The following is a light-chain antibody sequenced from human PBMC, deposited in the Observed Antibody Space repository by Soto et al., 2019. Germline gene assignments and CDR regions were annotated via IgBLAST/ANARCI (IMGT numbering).Light chain of an antibody. CDR2: AAS. CDR3: QQYHTWPIT. CDR1: QSVSNY. J-gene: IGKJ4*01. Sequence: IVWTRSPCTLSFSPGHRVTLSCGASQSVSNYLAWYQQKPGQAPRLLVSAASNRATGIPARFSGSGSGTEFTLTISSLESEDCAIYYCQQYHTWPITFGGGTKVDIK. V-gene: IGKV3-15*01.